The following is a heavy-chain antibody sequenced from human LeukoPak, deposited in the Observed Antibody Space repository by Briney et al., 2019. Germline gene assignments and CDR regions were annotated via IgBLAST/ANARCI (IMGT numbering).Heavy chain of an antibody. CDR2: IIPIFGTA. CDR1: GGTFSSYA. J-gene: IGHJ4*02. D-gene: IGHD5-24*01. CDR3: ASMATITPSDY. Sequence: GASLKVSCKASGGTFSSYAISWVRQAPGQGLEWMGGIIPIFGTANYAQKFQGRVTITANQSTSTAYMELSSLRPEDTAVYCCASMATITPSDYWGQGTLVTVSS. V-gene: IGHV1-69*13.